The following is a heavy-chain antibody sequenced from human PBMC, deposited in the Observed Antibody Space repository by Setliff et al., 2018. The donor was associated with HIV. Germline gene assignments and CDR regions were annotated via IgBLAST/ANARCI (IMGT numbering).Heavy chain of an antibody. V-gene: IGHV1-18*01. CDR3: PRADYYYYGMDV. J-gene: IGHJ6*02. CDR1: GYTFTIYG. Sequence: ASVKVSCKASGYTFTIYGISWVRQAPGQGLEWMGWISAYNGNTNYAQKLQGRVTMTTDTSTSTGYMELRSLRSDDTAVYDWPRADYYYYGMDVWGQGTTVTVS. CDR2: ISAYNGNT.